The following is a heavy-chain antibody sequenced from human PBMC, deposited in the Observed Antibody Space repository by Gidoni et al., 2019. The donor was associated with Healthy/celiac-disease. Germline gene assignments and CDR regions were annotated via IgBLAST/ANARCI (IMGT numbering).Heavy chain of an antibody. CDR2: IVVGSGNT. CDR1: VFPFTSSA. CDR3: AAAPYSGGYGGY. D-gene: IGHD1-26*01. J-gene: IGHJ4*02. Sequence: QIQLVQSGPEVKKPGTSVKVSCQASVFPFTSSAMQWVRQVRGQRLGWIGWIVVGSGNTNYAQKCQERVTITRDMSTSTAYMELSSLRSEDTAVYYCAAAPYSGGYGGYWGQGTLVTVSS. V-gene: IGHV1-58*02.